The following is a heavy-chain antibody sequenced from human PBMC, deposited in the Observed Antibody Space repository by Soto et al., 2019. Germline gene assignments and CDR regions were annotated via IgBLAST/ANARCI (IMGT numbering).Heavy chain of an antibody. J-gene: IGHJ3*02. CDR3: APIVGAATGAFDI. D-gene: IGHD1-26*01. CDR2: IGGSSSTI. CDR1: GFTFSSYA. V-gene: IGHV3-23*01. Sequence: EVQLLESGGGLVQPGGSLRLSCAASGFTFSSYAMSWVRQAPGKGLEWVSTIGGSSSTIYYADSVKGRFTISRDDSKNTLYSQMNSLRVEDTAVYYCAPIVGAATGAFDIWGQGTLVTVSS.